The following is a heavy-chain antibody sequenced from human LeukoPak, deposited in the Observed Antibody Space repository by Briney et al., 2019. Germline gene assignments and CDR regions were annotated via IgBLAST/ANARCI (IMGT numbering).Heavy chain of an antibody. Sequence: GGSLRLSCAASGFTFSSHDMHWVRQATGKGLEWVSTIGTAGDTYYPGSVKGRFTISRENAKNSLYLQMNILKAGDTAVYYCARASMYSSGDAFDIWGQGTMVTVSS. D-gene: IGHD6-25*01. CDR1: GFTFSSHD. CDR3: ARASMYSSGDAFDI. J-gene: IGHJ3*02. CDR2: IGTAGDT. V-gene: IGHV3-13*01.